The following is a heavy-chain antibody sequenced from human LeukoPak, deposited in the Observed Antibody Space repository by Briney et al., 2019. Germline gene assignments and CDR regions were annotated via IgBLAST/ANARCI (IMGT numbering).Heavy chain of an antibody. CDR2: ISAYNGNT. D-gene: IGHD3-22*01. J-gene: IGHJ4*02. V-gene: IGHV1-18*01. CDR3: ARDAYYYDSSGYHPVDY. Sequence: ASVKVSCKASGYTFTSYGISWVRQAPGQGLEWMGWISAYNGNTNYVQKLQGRVTMTTDTSTSTAYMELRSLRSDDTAVYYCARDAYYYDSSGYHPVDYWGQGTLVTVSS. CDR1: GYTFTSYG.